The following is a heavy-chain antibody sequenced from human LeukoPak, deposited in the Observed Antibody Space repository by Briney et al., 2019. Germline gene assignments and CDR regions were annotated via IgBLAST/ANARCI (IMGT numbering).Heavy chain of an antibody. D-gene: IGHD6-19*01. J-gene: IGHJ4*02. Sequence: PGGSLRLSCAASGFAFSSYWMNWVRQAPGKGLEWVSHINSDGSTTNYADSVKGRFTISRDNAKNTLYLQMNSLRVDDTAVYYCASTSSGAGGQGTRVTVSS. V-gene: IGHV3-74*01. CDR3: ASTSSGA. CDR2: INSDGSTT. CDR1: GFAFSSYW.